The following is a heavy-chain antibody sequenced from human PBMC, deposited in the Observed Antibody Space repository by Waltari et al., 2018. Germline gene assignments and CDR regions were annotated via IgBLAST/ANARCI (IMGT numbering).Heavy chain of an antibody. Sequence: EVQVLESGGGLVQFGRSLRLSCAASGFTFDNNAMIWVRQAPRKWLDGISSISQNGATTYYDDSVKGRLTISRDNAQNTLYLEMSSRNAEDTAIYYCVKTEVVLAIPPPWYFDLWGRGALVTVSS. CDR3: VKTEVVLAIPPPWYFDL. CDR2: ISQNGATT. CDR1: GFTFDNNA. V-gene: IGHV3-23*01. J-gene: IGHJ2*01. D-gene: IGHD2-15*01.